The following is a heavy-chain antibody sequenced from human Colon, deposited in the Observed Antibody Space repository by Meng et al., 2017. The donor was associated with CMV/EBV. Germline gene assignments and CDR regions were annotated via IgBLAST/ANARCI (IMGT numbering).Heavy chain of an antibody. Sequence: GESLKISCAGSGFNLSRNYMSWVRQAPGKGLEWVSLIYSGGETFYVDSAKGRFTISRDDSKNTLYLQMNSLRPEDTAVYYCAAPGPSMIVVAYWGQGTLVTVSS. J-gene: IGHJ4*02. D-gene: IGHD3-22*01. V-gene: IGHV3-66*02. CDR3: AAPGPSMIVVAY. CDR2: IYSGGET. CDR1: GFNLSRNY.